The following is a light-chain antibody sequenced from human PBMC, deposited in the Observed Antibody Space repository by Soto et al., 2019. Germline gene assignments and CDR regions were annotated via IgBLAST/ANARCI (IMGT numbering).Light chain of an antibody. J-gene: IGKJ1*01. CDR2: DAS. CDR1: QSIRSW. CDR3: QQYDSFSKT. Sequence: DIQMTQSPSTLSASVGDRVTITCRASQSIRSWLAWYQQKPGKAPQLLIYDASNLESGVPSRFSGSGSGTEFTLPISGLQPDDFATYYCQQYDSFSKTFGRGTKVEVK. V-gene: IGKV1-5*01.